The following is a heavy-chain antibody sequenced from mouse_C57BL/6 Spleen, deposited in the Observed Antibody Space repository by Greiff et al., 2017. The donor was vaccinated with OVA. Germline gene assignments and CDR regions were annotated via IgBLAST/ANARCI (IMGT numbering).Heavy chain of an antibody. J-gene: IGHJ2*01. CDR3: ARDTTVVATNYFDY. V-gene: IGHV1-64*01. Sequence: QVQLQQPGAELVKPGASVKLSCKASGYTFTSYWMHCVKQRPGQGLEWIGMIHPNSGSTNYNEKFKGKATLTVDKSSSTAYMQLSSLTSEDSAVDYCARDTTVVATNYFDYWGKGTTLTVSS. CDR1: GYTFTSYW. D-gene: IGHD1-1*01. CDR2: IHPNSGST.